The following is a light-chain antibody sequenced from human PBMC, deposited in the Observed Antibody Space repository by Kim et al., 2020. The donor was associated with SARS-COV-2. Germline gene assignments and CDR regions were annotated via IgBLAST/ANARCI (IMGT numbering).Light chain of an antibody. CDR1: SSNIGRNT. J-gene: IGLJ3*02. CDR2: TDD. Sequence: QSVLTQPPSASGTPGQRVTISGSGSSSNIGRNTVNWYQQFPGTAPQLLIDTDDRRPSGVSDRVSCSKSGTSASLAISALRSEDEADYYCATWDDSLDVWMFGGGTQLTVL. V-gene: IGLV1-44*01. CDR3: ATWDDSLDVWM.